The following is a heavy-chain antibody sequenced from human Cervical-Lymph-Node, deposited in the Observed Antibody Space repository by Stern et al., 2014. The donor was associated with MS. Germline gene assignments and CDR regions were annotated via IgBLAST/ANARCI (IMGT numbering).Heavy chain of an antibody. J-gene: IGHJ4*02. Sequence: VQLVESGGGVVQPGKSLRLSCAASGFTFSSFGMHWVRQAPGKGLEWVAVVWYDGTSRYYGDSVKGRFTISRDKSKNTLYLHMNTLRAEDTAVYYCARETDQFFDYWGQGTPVTVSS. D-gene: IGHD5-24*01. CDR1: GFTFSSFG. V-gene: IGHV3-33*01. CDR3: ARETDQFFDY. CDR2: VWYDGTSR.